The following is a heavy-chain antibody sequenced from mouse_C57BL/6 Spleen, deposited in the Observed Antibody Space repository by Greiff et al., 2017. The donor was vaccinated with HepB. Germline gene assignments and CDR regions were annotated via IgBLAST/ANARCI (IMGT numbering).Heavy chain of an antibody. CDR3: AGAYYYGSSYDAMDY. CDR1: GYTFTDYY. Sequence: EVQLQQSGPELVKPGASVKISCKASGYTFTDYYMNWVKQSHGKSLEWIGDINPNNGGTSYNQKFKGKATLTVDKSSSTAYMELRSLTSEDSAVYYCAGAYYYGSSYDAMDYWGQRTSVTVSS. CDR2: INPNNGGT. D-gene: IGHD1-1*01. V-gene: IGHV1-26*01. J-gene: IGHJ4*01.